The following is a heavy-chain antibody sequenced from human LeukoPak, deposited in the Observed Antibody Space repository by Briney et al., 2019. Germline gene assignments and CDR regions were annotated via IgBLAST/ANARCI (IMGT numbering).Heavy chain of an antibody. CDR2: INHSGNT. J-gene: IGHJ4*02. D-gene: IGHD3-22*01. CDR1: GGSFSGYY. V-gene: IGHV4-34*01. CDR3: ARDHNYDSSGYFLYY. Sequence: SETLSLTCAVYGGSFSGYYWNWIRQPPGKGLEWIGKINHSGNTNYNPSLKSRVTMSVDTSKNQFSLRLSSVTAADTAVYYCARDHNYDSSGYFLYYWGQGTLVTVSS.